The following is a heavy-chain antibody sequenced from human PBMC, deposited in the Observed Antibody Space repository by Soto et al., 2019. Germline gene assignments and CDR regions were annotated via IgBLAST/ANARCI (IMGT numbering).Heavy chain of an antibody. Sequence: PSETLSLTCGVSDGFMNQYAWWFNWVRQPPGKGLEWIGEIHHTGSSNYNPPFKSRVIMSVDTSKTQFSLNLNSVTAADTAIYYCAAGTDYRWVFWGQGTTVTVSS. D-gene: IGHD4-4*01. CDR3: AAGTDYRWVF. CDR1: DGFMNQYAW. CDR2: IHHTGSS. V-gene: IGHV4-4*02. J-gene: IGHJ6*02.